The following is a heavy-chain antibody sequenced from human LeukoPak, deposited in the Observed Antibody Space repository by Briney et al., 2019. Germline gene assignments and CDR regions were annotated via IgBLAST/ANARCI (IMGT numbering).Heavy chain of an antibody. CDR1: GFTFSSYS. Sequence: PGGSLRLSCAASGFTFSSYSMNWVRQAPGKGLEWVSSISSSSSYIYYADSVKGRFTISRDNAKNSLYLQMNSLRAEDTAVYYCARDQITISGVRGYYFDYWGQGTLVTVSS. V-gene: IGHV3-21*01. D-gene: IGHD3-10*02. CDR3: ARDQITISGVRGYYFDY. CDR2: ISSSSSYI. J-gene: IGHJ4*02.